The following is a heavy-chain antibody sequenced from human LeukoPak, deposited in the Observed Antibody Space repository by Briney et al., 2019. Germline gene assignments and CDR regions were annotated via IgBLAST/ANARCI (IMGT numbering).Heavy chain of an antibody. CDR1: GFTFSSYA. CDR2: ISYDGSNK. CDR3: ARDGAVDTAMVTIFPNWFDP. V-gene: IGHV3-30-3*01. Sequence: GGSLRLSCAASGFTFSSYAMHWVRQAPGKGLEWVAVISYDGSNKYYADPVKGRFTISRDNSKNTLYLQMNSLRAEDTAVYYCARDGAVDTAMVTIFPNWFDPWGQGTLVTVSS. J-gene: IGHJ5*02. D-gene: IGHD5-18*01.